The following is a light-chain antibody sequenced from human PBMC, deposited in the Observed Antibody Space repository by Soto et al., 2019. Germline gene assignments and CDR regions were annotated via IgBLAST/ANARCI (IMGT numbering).Light chain of an antibody. J-gene: IGKJ2*01. Sequence: EIVLTQSPGTLSLSPGERATLSCRASQNIITYLAWYQQKPGQAPRLLIYGASTRATGVPDRLSGSGSGADFTLTINRLEPGDFAVYFCQHNYRLPPTYGQGTKLEV. V-gene: IGKV3-20*01. CDR1: QNIITY. CDR2: GAS. CDR3: QHNYRLPPT.